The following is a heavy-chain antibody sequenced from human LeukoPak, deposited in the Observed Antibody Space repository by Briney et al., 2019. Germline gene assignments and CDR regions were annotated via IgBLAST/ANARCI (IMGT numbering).Heavy chain of an antibody. CDR2: IKNKTDDGTT. CDR3: TTDWTGTWPFEH. D-gene: IGHD3/OR15-3a*01. V-gene: IGHV3-15*07. Sequence: GESLRLSCAVSGFTFTEAWMNWVRQAPGKGLEWVGRIKNKTDDGTTDYAAPVKGRFTISRDDSKNTLYLQMNSLKIEDTAVYFCTTDWTGTWPFEHWGQGTLVTVSS. J-gene: IGHJ4*02. CDR1: GFTFTEAW.